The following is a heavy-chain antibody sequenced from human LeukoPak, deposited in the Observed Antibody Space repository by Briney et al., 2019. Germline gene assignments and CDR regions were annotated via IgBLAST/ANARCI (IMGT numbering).Heavy chain of an antibody. D-gene: IGHD4-23*01. Sequence: ASVKASCKVSGYTLTELSMHWVRQAPGKGLEWMGGFDPEDGETIYAQKFQGRDTMTEDTSTDTAYMELSSLRSEDTAVYYCATLSTVVTLEAAGEYFQHWGQGTLVTVSS. CDR1: GYTLTELS. V-gene: IGHV1-24*01. J-gene: IGHJ1*01. CDR3: ATLSTVVTLEAAGEYFQH. CDR2: FDPEDGET.